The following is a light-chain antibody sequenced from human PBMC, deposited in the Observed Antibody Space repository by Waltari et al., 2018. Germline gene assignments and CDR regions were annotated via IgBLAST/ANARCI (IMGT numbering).Light chain of an antibody. Sequence: EVMMTQSPATLSVSPGERATLSCRASQSVGNNLAWFQERPGQVPRLLIFGASTRATGIPARFTGSGSGTEFTLTISSLQSEDFAVYYCQQYDKWLMYTFGQGTKVEVK. CDR1: QSVGNN. CDR3: QQYDKWLMYT. J-gene: IGKJ2*01. V-gene: IGKV3-15*01. CDR2: GAS.